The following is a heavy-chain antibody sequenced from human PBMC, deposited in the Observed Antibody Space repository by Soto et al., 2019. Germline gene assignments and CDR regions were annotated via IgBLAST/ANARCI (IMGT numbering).Heavy chain of an antibody. Sequence: QITLKESGPALVKPTQTLTLTCTFSGFSLSTSGVGVGWIRQPPGKALEWLALIYWDGEKRYSPSQKSRLAITTDTSNNQVVHTMTNLAPVDTATSYCAHFIVVPPSDVFDVWGQGTMVAVSS. CDR2: IYWDGEK. CDR1: GFSLSTSGVG. J-gene: IGHJ3*01. D-gene: IGHD2-2*01. CDR3: AHFIVVPPSDVFDV. V-gene: IGHV2-5*02.